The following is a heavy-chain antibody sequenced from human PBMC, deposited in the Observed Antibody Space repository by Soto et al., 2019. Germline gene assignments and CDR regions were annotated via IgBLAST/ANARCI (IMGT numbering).Heavy chain of an antibody. CDR1: GFTFSSYW. J-gene: IGHJ6*02. Sequence: GGSLRLSCAASGFTFSSYWMHWVRQAPGKGLVWVSRINSDGSSISYADSVKGRFTISRDNAKNTLYLQMNSLRAEDTAVYYCASMVRGVIITTYGMDVWGQGTTVTVS. CDR2: INSDGSSI. V-gene: IGHV3-74*01. CDR3: ASMVRGVIITTYGMDV. D-gene: IGHD3-10*01.